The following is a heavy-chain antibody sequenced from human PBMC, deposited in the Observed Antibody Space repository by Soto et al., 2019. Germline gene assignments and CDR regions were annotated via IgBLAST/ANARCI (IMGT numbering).Heavy chain of an antibody. D-gene: IGHD3-3*01. V-gene: IGHV3-23*01. CDR2: ISPSGGTT. CDR1: GFTFSSFA. CDR3: XXXXXXXIGPYWYFDL. Sequence: EVQLLESGGGLVQPGGSLRLSCAASGFTFSSFAMTWVRQAPGKGLEWVSAISPSGGTTYYADSVKGRFTISRDNSNXXXXXXXXXXXXXXXXXXXXXXXXXXXIGPYWYFDLWGRGTLVTVSS. J-gene: IGHJ2*01.